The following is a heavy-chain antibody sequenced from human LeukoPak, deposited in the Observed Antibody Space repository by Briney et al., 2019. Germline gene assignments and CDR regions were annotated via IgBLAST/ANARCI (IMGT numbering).Heavy chain of an antibody. V-gene: IGHV4-59*01. CDR1: GDSIRSYY. CDR2: IYRSGST. D-gene: IGHD6-19*01. Sequence: PSETLSLTCTVSGDSIRSYYWSWIRQPPGKGLEWIGYIYRSGSTSYNPSLKSRVTISVDTSKNQFSLRLSSVTAADTAVYYCARVAKSSGWYTFDYWGQGTLVTVSS. J-gene: IGHJ4*02. CDR3: ARVAKSSGWYTFDY.